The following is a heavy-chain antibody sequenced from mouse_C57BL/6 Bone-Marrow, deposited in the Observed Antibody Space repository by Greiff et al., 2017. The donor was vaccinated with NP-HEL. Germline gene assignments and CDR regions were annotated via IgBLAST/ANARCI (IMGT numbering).Heavy chain of an antibody. D-gene: IGHD1-1*01. J-gene: IGHJ1*03. V-gene: IGHV3-6*01. CDR3: ARETSSYYYGSSYCWYFDV. Sequence: EVQVVESGPGLVKPSQSLSLTCSVTGYSITSGYYWNWIRQFPGNKLEWMGYISYDGSNNYNPSLTNRISITRDTSKNQFFLKLNSVTTEDTATYYCARETSSYYYGSSYCWYFDVWGTGTTVTVSS. CDR1: GYSITSGYY. CDR2: ISYDGSN.